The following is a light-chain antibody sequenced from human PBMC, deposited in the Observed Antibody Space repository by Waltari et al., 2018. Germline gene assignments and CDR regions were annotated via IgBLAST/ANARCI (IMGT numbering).Light chain of an antibody. CDR2: EVN. CDR1: SGDVGAYDF. Sequence: QSALTQPPSASGSPGQSVTISCTGTSGDVGAYDFVSWYQQNPGKAPKLIIYEVNKRPSGCPYRFSGSKSGNTSSLTVSGLQADDEADYYCSSYAGSNNFVFGPGTEFTVL. J-gene: IGLJ1*01. V-gene: IGLV2-8*01. CDR3: SSYAGSNNFV.